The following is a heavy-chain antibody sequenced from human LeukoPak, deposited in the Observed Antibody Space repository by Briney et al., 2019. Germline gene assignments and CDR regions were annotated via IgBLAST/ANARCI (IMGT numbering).Heavy chain of an antibody. Sequence: GGSLRLSCAASGFTFSRYAMSWVRQAPGKVLEWVSAMSGSGGSTNYADSVKGRFTISRDNSKNTLYLQRNSLRAEDTAVYYCARDSQFDYWGQGTLVTVSS. CDR3: ARDSQFDY. J-gene: IGHJ4*02. CDR2: MSGSGGST. V-gene: IGHV3-23*01. CDR1: GFTFSRYA.